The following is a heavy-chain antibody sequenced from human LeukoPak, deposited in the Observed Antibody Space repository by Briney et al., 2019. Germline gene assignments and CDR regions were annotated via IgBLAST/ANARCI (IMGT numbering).Heavy chain of an antibody. CDR1: GYTFTSYY. CDR2: INPNGGGT. D-gene: IGHD4-17*01. CDR3: ARATGSLDY. V-gene: IGHV1-46*01. J-gene: IGHJ4*02. Sequence: GASVKVSCKASGYTFTSYYMHWVRQAPGQGLEWMGIINPNGGGTAYAQKFEGRVTMTKATSTSTVYMELRSLRSEDTAVYYCARATGSLDYWGQGTLVTVSS.